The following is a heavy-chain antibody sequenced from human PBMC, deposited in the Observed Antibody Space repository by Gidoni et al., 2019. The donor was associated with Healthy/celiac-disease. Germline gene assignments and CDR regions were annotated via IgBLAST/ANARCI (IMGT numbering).Heavy chain of an antibody. CDR1: GFTFSSYS. V-gene: IGHV3-48*02. CDR2: ISSSSSTI. CDR3: ARDSPVVSGSYYNAFDI. D-gene: IGHD1-26*01. J-gene: IGHJ3*02. Sequence: EVQLVESGGGLVQPGGSLRLSCAASGFTFSSYSMNWVRQAPGKGLEWVSYISSSSSTIYYADSVKGRFTISRDNAKNSLYLQMNILRDEDTAVYYCARDSPVVSGSYYNAFDIWGQGTMVTVSS.